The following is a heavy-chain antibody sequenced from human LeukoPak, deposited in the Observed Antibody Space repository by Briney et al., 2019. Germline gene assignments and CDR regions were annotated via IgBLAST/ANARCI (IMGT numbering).Heavy chain of an antibody. CDR3: AKVLWPLGYYGSGSQGDAFDI. V-gene: IGHV3-7*03. D-gene: IGHD3-10*01. CDR2: INQDSSEK. Sequence: PGGSLRLSCAASGFTFRNYWMSWVRQAPGKGLEWVANINQDSSEKYYADSVKGRFTISRDNAKNSLYLQMNSLRAEDTALYYCAKVLWPLGYYGSGSQGDAFDIWGQGTMVTVSS. CDR1: GFTFRNYW. J-gene: IGHJ3*02.